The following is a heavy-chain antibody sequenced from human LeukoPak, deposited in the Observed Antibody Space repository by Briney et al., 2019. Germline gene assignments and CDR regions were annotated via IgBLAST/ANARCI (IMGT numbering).Heavy chain of an antibody. D-gene: IGHD3-9*01. Sequence: PGRSLRLSCAASGFTFSSYAMHWVRQAPGKGLEWVAVISYDGSNKYYADSVKGRFTISRDNSKNTLYLQMNSLRAEDTAVYYCARDYDILTGHLVDRGQGTLVTVSS. V-gene: IGHV3-30*04. CDR2: ISYDGSNK. CDR3: ARDYDILTGHLVD. CDR1: GFTFSSYA. J-gene: IGHJ4*02.